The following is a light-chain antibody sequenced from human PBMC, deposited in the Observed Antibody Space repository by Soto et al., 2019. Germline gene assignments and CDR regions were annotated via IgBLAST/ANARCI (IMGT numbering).Light chain of an antibody. Sequence: IQMTQSPSSLSASLGDRVTIPCRASQTISNYLHWYQQKSGRAPELLVYAASNLQSGVPSRFTGSGSGTHFTLTISGLEPADFATYYCQQSYNTPITFGQGTRLEIK. J-gene: IGKJ5*01. CDR2: AAS. CDR1: QTISNY. CDR3: QQSYNTPIT. V-gene: IGKV1-39*01.